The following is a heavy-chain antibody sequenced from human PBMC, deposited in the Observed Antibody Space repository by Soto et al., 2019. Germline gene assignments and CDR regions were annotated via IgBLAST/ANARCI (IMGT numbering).Heavy chain of an antibody. CDR1: GYTFTGYY. CDR2: INPNSGGT. CDR3: ARAVYYYDGSGYYLFDY. D-gene: IGHD3-22*01. V-gene: IGHV1-2*04. J-gene: IGHJ4*02. Sequence: ASVKVSCKASGYTFTGYYMHWVRQAPGQGLEWMGWINPNSGGTNYAQKFQGWVTMTRDTSISTAYMELSRLRSDDTAVYYCARAVYYYDGSGYYLFDYWGQGTLVTVPQ.